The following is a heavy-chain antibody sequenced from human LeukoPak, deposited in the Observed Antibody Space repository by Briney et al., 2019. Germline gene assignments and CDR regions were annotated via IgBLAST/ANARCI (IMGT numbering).Heavy chain of an antibody. CDR3: ARDVVASVLMARTGDRGWFDP. V-gene: IGHV1-69*04. Sequence: SVKVSCKASGGTFSSYAISWVRQAPGQGLEWMGRIIPILGIANYAQKFQGRVTITADKSTSTAYMELSSLRSEDTAVYYCARDVVASVLMARTGDRGWFDPWGQGTLVTVSS. CDR1: GGTFSSYA. CDR2: IIPILGIA. D-gene: IGHD2-8*01. J-gene: IGHJ5*02.